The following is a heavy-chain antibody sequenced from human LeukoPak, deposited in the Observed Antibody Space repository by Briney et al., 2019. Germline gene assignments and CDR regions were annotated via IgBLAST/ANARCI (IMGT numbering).Heavy chain of an antibody. CDR2: IKQDGSEK. V-gene: IGHV3-7*01. J-gene: IGHJ2*01. D-gene: IGHD5-18*01. Sequence: PGGSLRLSCADSGFTFSNYWMSWVRQAPGKGLEWVANIKQDGSEKYYVDSVKGRFTISRDNAKNSLYPQMNSLRAEDTAVYYCARGYSYGHWYFDLWGRGTLVTVSS. CDR3: ARGYSYGHWYFDL. CDR1: GFTFSNYW.